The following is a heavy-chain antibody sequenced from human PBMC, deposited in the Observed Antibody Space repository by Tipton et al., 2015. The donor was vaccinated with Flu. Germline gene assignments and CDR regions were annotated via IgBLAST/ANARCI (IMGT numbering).Heavy chain of an antibody. CDR3: AKGLEYLATMGDAFDS. Sequence: TLSLTCSVSGDSIGSDYYWGWIRQPPGKGLEWLGNIHRSGNTYYNSSLKSRVTISLDKSKNQFSLKVASMTAADTAVYFCAKGLEYLATMGDAFDSWGQGTLVTVSS. CDR2: IHRSGNT. V-gene: IGHV4-38-2*01. CDR1: GDSIGSDYY. D-gene: IGHD5-24*01. J-gene: IGHJ4*02.